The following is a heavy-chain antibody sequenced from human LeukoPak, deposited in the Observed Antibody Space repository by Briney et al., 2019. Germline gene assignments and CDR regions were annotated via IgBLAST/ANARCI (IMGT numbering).Heavy chain of an antibody. D-gene: IGHD3-10*01. CDR3: AREVLSMVRGVIPKEAWGWLDP. Sequence: KASETLSLTCSVYGVSFSGYYWRWIRQPPGKGLEWIWEINHSGSTNYKPSLKSRVTISVDTSKNQFSLKLRSVTAADTAVYYCAREVLSMVRGVIPKEAWGWLDPWGQGTLVTVSS. J-gene: IGHJ5*02. V-gene: IGHV4-34*01. CDR1: GVSFSGYY. CDR2: INHSGST.